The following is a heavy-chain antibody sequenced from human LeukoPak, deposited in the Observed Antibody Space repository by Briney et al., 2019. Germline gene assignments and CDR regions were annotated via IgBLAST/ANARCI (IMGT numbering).Heavy chain of an antibody. CDR2: IGIDNGNT. Sequence: GGSLRLSCAASGFTFSDYSMNWVRQAPGKGLEGISYIGIDNGNTNYADSVKGRFTISGDKAKNSLYLQMNSLRVEDTAVYYCARDYKYAFDNWGQGTLVTVSS. D-gene: IGHD5-24*01. CDR3: ARDYKYAFDN. V-gene: IGHV3-48*01. CDR1: GFTFSDYS. J-gene: IGHJ4*02.